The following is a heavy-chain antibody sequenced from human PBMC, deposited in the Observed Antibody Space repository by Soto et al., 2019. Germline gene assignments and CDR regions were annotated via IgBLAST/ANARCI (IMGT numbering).Heavy chain of an antibody. J-gene: IGHJ5*02. V-gene: IGHV4-59*01. Sequence: SETLSLTCTVSGGSISSYYWSWIRQPPGKGLEWIGYIYYSGSTNYNPSLKSRVTISVDTSKNQFSLKLSSVTAADTAVYYCARAPGGSYRNWFDPWGQGTLVTVSS. CDR3: ARAPGGSYRNWFDP. CDR2: IYYSGST. CDR1: GGSISSYY. D-gene: IGHD3-16*02.